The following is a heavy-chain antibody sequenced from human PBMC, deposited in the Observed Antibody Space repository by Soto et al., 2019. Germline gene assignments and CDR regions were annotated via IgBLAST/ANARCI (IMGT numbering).Heavy chain of an antibody. CDR1: GYTFTSYG. CDR3: AMSYYDFWSGYYKGAFYI. CDR2: ISAYNGNT. J-gene: IGHJ3*02. V-gene: IGHV1-18*01. D-gene: IGHD3-3*01. Sequence: ASVKVSCKASGYTFTSYGISWVRQAPGQGLEWMGWISAYNGNTNYAQKLQGRVTMTTDTSTSTAYMELRSLRSDDTAVYYCAMSYYDFWSGYYKGAFYIWGQGTMVTISS.